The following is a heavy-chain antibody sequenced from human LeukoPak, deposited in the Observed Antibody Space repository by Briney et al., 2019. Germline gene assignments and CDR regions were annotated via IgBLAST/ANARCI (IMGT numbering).Heavy chain of an antibody. CDR1: GYSFTNYW. J-gene: IGHJ3*02. Sequence: GESLKISCEGSGYSFTNYWIGWVRQMPGKGLEWMGIIYPGDSDTRYSPSFQGQVTISADKSISTAYLQWSSLKTSDTAMYYCARPRGGYSKRVAFDIWGQGTMVTVSS. V-gene: IGHV5-51*01. D-gene: IGHD3-22*01. CDR3: ARPRGGYSKRVAFDI. CDR2: IYPGDSDT.